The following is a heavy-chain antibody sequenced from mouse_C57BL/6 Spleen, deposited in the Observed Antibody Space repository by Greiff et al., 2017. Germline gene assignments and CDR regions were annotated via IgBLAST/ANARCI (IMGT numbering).Heavy chain of an antibody. J-gene: IGHJ2*01. CDR2: INPNNGGT. CDR3: ARWYY. CDR1: GYTFTDYY. Sequence: EVQLQQSGPELVKLGASVKISCKASGYTFTDYYMNWVKQSHGKSLEWIGDINPNNGGTSYNQKFKGKATLTVNKSSSTAYMELRSLTSEDSAVYYCARWYYWGQGTTLTVSS. V-gene: IGHV1-26*01.